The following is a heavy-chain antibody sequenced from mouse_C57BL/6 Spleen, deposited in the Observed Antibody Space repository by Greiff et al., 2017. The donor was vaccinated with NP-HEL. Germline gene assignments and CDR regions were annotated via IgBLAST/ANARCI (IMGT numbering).Heavy chain of an antibody. CDR3: GAFYGNPSWYFDV. D-gene: IGHD2-1*01. CDR1: GYTFTSYW. CDR2: IDPSDSYT. V-gene: IGHV1-59*01. Sequence: QVQLKQPGAELVRPGTSVKLSCKASGYTFTSYWMHWVKQRPGQGLEWIGVIDPSDSYTNYNQKFKGKATLTVDTSSSTAYMQLSSLTSEDSAVYYCGAFYGNPSWYFDVWGTGTTVTVSS. J-gene: IGHJ1*03.